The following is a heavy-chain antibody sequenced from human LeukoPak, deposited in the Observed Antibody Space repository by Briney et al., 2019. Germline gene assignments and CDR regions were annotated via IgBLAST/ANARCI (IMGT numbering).Heavy chain of an antibody. V-gene: IGHV3-73*01. CDR2: IRSKANSYAT. Sequence: GKSLRLSCTASGFTFSGSAMHWVRQASGKGLEWVGRIRSKANSYATVYAASVKGRFTISRDDSKNTAYLQMNSLKTEDTAVYYCTSGLSVRRSNNTPVDYWGQGTLVTASS. D-gene: IGHD1-1*01. J-gene: IGHJ4*02. CDR3: TSGLSVRRSNNTPVDY. CDR1: GFTFSGSA.